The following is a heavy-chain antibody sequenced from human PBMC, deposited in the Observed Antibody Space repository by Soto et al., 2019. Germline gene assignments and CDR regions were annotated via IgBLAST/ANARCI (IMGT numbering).Heavy chain of an antibody. D-gene: IGHD3-10*01. CDR2: ISPVFGTT. J-gene: IGHJ4*02. V-gene: IGHV1-69*18. CDR3: ARDGGFGELKY. Sequence: QVQLVQSGAELKKPVSSVKVSCKASGDTFSGYPINWVRQAPGEGLEWMGRISPVFGTTNEAQRFEGRVTFTADESTNTAYMELRGLLSEDTAVYYCARDGGFGELKYWGPGTLVTVSS. CDR1: GDTFSGYP.